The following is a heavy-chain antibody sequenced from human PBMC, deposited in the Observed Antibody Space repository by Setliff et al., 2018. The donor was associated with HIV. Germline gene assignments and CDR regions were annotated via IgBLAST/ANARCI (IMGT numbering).Heavy chain of an antibody. J-gene: IGHJ6*03. D-gene: IGHD7-27*01. Sequence: PSETLSLTCTVSGGSISSGSDYWSWIRQPAGKGLEWIGRIYTSGSTNYNPSLKSRVTISVDTSKNQFSLKLSSVTAADTAVYYCARRADWGPADYYYYMDVWGKGTTVTVS. CDR2: IYTSGST. CDR3: ARRADWGPADYYYYMDV. V-gene: IGHV4-61*02. CDR1: GGSISSGSDY.